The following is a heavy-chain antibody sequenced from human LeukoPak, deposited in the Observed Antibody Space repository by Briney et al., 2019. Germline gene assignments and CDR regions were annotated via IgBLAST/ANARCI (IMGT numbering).Heavy chain of an antibody. Sequence: SETLSLTCAVDGGSFSGYYWSWIRQPPGKGLEWIGEINHSGSTNYNPSLKSRVTISVDTSKNQFSLKLSSVTAADTAVYYCARGGYDFWSGYFDPYYFDYWGQGTLVTVSS. CDR1: GGSFSGYY. CDR3: ARGGYDFWSGYFDPYYFDY. D-gene: IGHD3-3*01. V-gene: IGHV4-34*01. J-gene: IGHJ4*02. CDR2: INHSGST.